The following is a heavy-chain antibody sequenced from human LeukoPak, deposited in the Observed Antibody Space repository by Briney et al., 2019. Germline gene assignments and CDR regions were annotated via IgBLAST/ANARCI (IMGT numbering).Heavy chain of an antibody. CDR3: ARVLPAATYYYYGMDV. D-gene: IGHD2-2*01. CDR2: INPSGGST. CDR1: GYTFTSYY. Sequence: ASVKVSCKASGYTFTSYYMHWVRQAPGQGLEWMGIINPSGGSTSYAQKFQGRVTITADESTSTAYMELSSLRSEDTAVYYCARVLPAATYYYYGMDVWGQGTTVTVSS. V-gene: IGHV1-46*01. J-gene: IGHJ6*02.